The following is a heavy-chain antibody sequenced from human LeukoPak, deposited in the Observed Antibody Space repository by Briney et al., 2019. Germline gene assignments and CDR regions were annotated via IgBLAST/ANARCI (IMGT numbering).Heavy chain of an antibody. CDR1: GFTFSSYG. V-gene: IGHV3-30*02. D-gene: IGHD3-10*01. CDR3: AKVWAHDGSGNPYWHFDL. Sequence: PGGSLRLSCAASGFTFSSYGMHWVRQAPGKGLDWVAFIRNDGSIKYYADSVKGRFTISRDNSKNTLYLQMNSLRAEDTAVYYCAKVWAHDGSGNPYWHFDLWGRGTLVTVSS. CDR2: IRNDGSIK. J-gene: IGHJ2*01.